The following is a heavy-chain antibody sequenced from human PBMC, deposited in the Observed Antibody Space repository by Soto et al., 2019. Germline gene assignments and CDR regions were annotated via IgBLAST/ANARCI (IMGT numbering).Heavy chain of an antibody. V-gene: IGHV3-23*03. CDR1: GFTFRTYA. CDR2: IVGGGTII. J-gene: IGHJ4*02. Sequence: GGSLRLSCVASGFTFRTYAMSWVRQAPGEGLEWVSGIVGGGTIISYADSVKGRFTISRDDSNNVLYLQMHSLRAEDTAVYYCAKSRQTNGRCPFDHWGKAPLLTVSS. CDR3: AKSRQTNGRCPFDH. D-gene: IGHD2-8*01.